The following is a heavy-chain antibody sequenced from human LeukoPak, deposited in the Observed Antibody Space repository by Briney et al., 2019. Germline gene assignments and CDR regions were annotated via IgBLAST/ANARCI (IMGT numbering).Heavy chain of an antibody. CDR2: IYYSGSI. Sequence: PSETVSLTCTVSGASISSYYWSWSRQPPGKGLEWIGYIYYSGSIHSNPSLKSRVTISVDTSKNQFSLKLSSVTAADTAIYYCARQATDHLFDYWGQGTLVTVSS. CDR3: ARQATDHLFDY. D-gene: IGHD1-14*01. V-gene: IGHV4-59*08. J-gene: IGHJ4*02. CDR1: GASISSYY.